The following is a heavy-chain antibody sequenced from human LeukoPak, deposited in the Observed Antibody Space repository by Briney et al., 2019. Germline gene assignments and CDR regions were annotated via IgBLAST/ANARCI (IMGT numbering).Heavy chain of an antibody. V-gene: IGHV4-59*08. CDR1: GGSISSYY. D-gene: IGHD1-26*01. J-gene: IGHJ3*02. CDR2: IYSSGST. Sequence: PSETLSLTCIVSGGSISSYYWSWIRQPPGKGLEWIGYIYSSGSTNSNPSLKSRVTISVDTSKSQFSLKMTSVTAADTAVYYCARQGSGGRAFDIWGQETMVTVSS. CDR3: ARQGSGGRAFDI.